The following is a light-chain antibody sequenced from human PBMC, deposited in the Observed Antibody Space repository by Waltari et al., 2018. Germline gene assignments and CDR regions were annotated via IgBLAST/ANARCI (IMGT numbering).Light chain of an antibody. Sequence: EIVLTQSPATLSLSPGERATLPCRASQSFSSYLAWYQQKPGQAPRLLIYDASNRATGIPARFSGSGSGTDFTLTISSLEPEDFAVYYCQQRSNWPRTFGQGTKVEVK. V-gene: IGKV3-11*01. CDR2: DAS. CDR3: QQRSNWPRT. CDR1: QSFSSY. J-gene: IGKJ1*01.